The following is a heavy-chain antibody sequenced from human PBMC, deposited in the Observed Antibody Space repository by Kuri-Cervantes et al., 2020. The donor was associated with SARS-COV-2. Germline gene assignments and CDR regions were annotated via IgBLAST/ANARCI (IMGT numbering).Heavy chain of an antibody. CDR1: GGTFSSYA. J-gene: IGHJ4*02. Sequence: SVKVSCKASGGTFSSYAISWVRQAPGQGLEWMGGIIPIFGTANYAQKFQGRVTITADKSTSTANMELSSLRSEDTAVYYCASLGGLITGTADTDYWGQGTLVTVSS. CDR3: ASLGGLITGTADTDY. D-gene: IGHD1-7*01. V-gene: IGHV1-69*06. CDR2: IIPIFGTA.